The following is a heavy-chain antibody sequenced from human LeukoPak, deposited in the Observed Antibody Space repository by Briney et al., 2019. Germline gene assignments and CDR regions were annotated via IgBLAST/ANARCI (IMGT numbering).Heavy chain of an antibody. J-gene: IGHJ5*02. Sequence: PGASVKVSCKASGDTFTSYGISWVRQAPGQGLEWMGWISAYNGNTNYAQKLQGRVTMTTDTSTSTAYMELRSLRSDDTAVYYCARDPRDTMVRGVIITSWFDPWGQGTLVTVSS. CDR1: GDTFTSYG. CDR3: ARDPRDTMVRGVIITSWFDP. V-gene: IGHV1-18*04. CDR2: ISAYNGNT. D-gene: IGHD3-10*01.